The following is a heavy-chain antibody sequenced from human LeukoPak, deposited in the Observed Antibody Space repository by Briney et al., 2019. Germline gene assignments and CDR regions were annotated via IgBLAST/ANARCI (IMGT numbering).Heavy chain of an antibody. Sequence: GGSLRLSCAASGFTFSDYFMTWIRHAPRKGLEYISFITSSGTTTYYAGSLKGRFTISRDNAKNSLYLQMDSLRAEDTAVYYCARGDEGDTTVLRGGYFDYWGQGTLVTVSS. CDR3: ARGDEGDTTVLRGGYFDY. J-gene: IGHJ4*02. V-gene: IGHV3-11*04. CDR2: ITSSGTTT. CDR1: GFTFSDYF. D-gene: IGHD4-17*01.